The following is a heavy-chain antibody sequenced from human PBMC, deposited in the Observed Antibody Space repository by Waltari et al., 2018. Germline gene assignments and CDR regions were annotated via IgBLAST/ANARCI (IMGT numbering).Heavy chain of an antibody. CDR3: SRSLDA. CDR1: GFSCSHSW. CDR2: IAPDGSEK. V-gene: IGHV3-7*01. J-gene: IGHJ6*02. Sequence: EEQLLESGGGLVQPGGSLRLSCATSGFSCSHSWMDWGRQAPGKGLEWVANIAPDGSEKYSVDSVKGRFTVSRDNAKNSLYLQMNNLRAEDTAVYYCSRSLDAWGQGTTITVSS.